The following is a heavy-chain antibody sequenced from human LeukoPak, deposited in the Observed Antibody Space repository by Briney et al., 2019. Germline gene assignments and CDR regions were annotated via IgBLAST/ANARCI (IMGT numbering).Heavy chain of an antibody. CDR3: ARGADSTFDY. Sequence: SETLSLTCTVSGGSISSGSYYWSWIRQPAGKELEWIGRIYTSGSTNYNPSLKSRVTISVDTSKNQFSLKLSSVTAADTAVYYCARGADSTFDYWGQGTLVTVSS. V-gene: IGHV4-61*02. D-gene: IGHD3-22*01. CDR2: IYTSGST. CDR1: GGSISSGSYY. J-gene: IGHJ4*02.